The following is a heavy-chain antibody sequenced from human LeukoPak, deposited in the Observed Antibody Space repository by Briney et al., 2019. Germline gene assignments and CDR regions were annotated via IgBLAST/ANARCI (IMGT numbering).Heavy chain of an antibody. D-gene: IGHD3-10*01. Sequence: GGSLTLSCAASGFTFSSYSMNWVRQAPGEGLEWVSSISSNSSYIYYADSVKGRFTISRDNAKNSLYLQMHRLRAADTTVSDCASSGRLARYWGQGALVTVSS. CDR3: ASSGRLARY. CDR1: GFTFSSYS. V-gene: IGHV3-21*01. J-gene: IGHJ4*02. CDR2: ISSNSSYI.